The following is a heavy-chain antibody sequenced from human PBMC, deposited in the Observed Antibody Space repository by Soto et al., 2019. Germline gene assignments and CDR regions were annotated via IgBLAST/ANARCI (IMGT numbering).Heavy chain of an antibody. D-gene: IGHD3-22*01. CDR1: GGTFSSYA. Sequence: SVKISCKASGGTFSSYAISWVRQSPVQGLEWMGGIIPIFGTANYAQKFQGRVTITADESTSTAYMELSSLRSEDTAVYYCARPFLDYYDSSGYYPGNYYYYYGTDVWGQGTTVT. CDR2: IIPIFGTA. V-gene: IGHV1-69*13. J-gene: IGHJ6*02. CDR3: ARPFLDYYDSSGYYPGNYYYYYGTDV.